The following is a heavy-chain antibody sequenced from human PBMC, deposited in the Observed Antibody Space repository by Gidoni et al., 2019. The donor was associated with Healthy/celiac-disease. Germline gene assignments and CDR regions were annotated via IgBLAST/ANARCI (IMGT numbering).Heavy chain of an antibody. D-gene: IGHD2-2*02. J-gene: IGHJ5*02. CDR2: ISYDGSNK. CDR1: GFTFSSYA. CDR3: AREKYQLLYDWFDP. V-gene: IGHV3-30*04. Sequence: QVQLVESGGGVVQPGRSLSLSCAASGFTFSSYAMHWVRQAPGKGLEWVAVISYDGSNKYYADSVKGRFTISRDNSKNTLYLQMNSLRAEDTAVYYCAREKYQLLYDWFDPWGQGTLVTVSS.